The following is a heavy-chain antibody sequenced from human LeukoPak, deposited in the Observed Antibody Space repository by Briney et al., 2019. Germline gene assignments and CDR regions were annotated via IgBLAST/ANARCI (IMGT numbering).Heavy chain of an antibody. D-gene: IGHD5-18*01. V-gene: IGHV4-30-2*01. CDR3: XXXXGSLQLWGRAFDI. CDR1: GGSISSGGYS. Sequence: SETLSLTCAVSGGSISSGGYSWSWIRQPPGTGLEWIGYIYHSGSTYYNPSLKSRVTISVDRSKNQFSLKLSSVTAADTAVYYXXXXXGSLQLWGRAFDIWGQGTMVTVSS. J-gene: IGHJ3*02. CDR2: IYHSGST.